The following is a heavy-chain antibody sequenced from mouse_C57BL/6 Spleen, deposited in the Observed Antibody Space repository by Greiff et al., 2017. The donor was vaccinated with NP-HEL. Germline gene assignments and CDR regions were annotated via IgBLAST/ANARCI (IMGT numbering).Heavy chain of an antibody. CDR1: GYTFTSYW. Sequence: VQLQQPGAELVRPGTSVKLSCKASGYTFTSYWMHWVMQRPGQGLEWIGVIDPSDSYTNYNQKFKGKATLAVDTSSSTPYMQLSSLTSEDSAVYYCARSYGSSLYYFDYWGQGTTLTVSS. J-gene: IGHJ2*01. D-gene: IGHD1-1*01. V-gene: IGHV1-59*01. CDR2: IDPSDSYT. CDR3: ARSYGSSLYYFDY.